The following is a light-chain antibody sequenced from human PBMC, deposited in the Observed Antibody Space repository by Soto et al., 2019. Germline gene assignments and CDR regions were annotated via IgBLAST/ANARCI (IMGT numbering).Light chain of an antibody. CDR2: GAS. CDR1: QSVSSRF. Sequence: EIVWTQSPGTLSLSPGERATLSCRASQSVSSRFLAWYKQKPGQAPRLLIYGASNRATGIPDRFSGSGSGTDFTLTIRRLEPEDFAVYYCQQYGSSGTFGQGTKLEIK. CDR3: QQYGSSGT. V-gene: IGKV3-20*01. J-gene: IGKJ1*01.